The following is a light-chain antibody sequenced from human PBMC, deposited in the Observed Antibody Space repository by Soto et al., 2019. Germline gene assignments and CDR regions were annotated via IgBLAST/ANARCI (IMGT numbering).Light chain of an antibody. CDR1: SSDVGGYNY. CDR2: EVS. CDR3: SSFEASNNLL. V-gene: IGLV2-8*01. Sequence: QSVLTQPPSASGSPGQSVTISCTGTSSDVGGYNYVSWYQQHPGKAPKLMIYEVSKRPSGVPDRFSGSKSGNTASLTVFGLQVEDEADYYCSSFEASNNLLFGGGTKLTVL. J-gene: IGLJ2*01.